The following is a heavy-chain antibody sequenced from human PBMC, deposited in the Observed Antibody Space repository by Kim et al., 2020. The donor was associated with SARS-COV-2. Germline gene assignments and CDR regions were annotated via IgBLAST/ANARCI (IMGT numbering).Heavy chain of an antibody. D-gene: IGHD2-2*01. CDR3: ARGFYQLLLDY. CDR2: T. J-gene: IGHJ4*02. V-gene: IGHV4-59*09. Sequence: TNYNPSLKSRVTISVDTSKNQFSLKLSSVTAVDTAVYYCARGFYQLLLDYWGQGTLVTVSS.